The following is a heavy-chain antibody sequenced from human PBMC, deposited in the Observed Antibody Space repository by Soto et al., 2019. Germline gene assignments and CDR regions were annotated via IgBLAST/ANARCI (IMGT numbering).Heavy chain of an antibody. CDR1: GGSISSYY. J-gene: IGHJ2*01. V-gene: IGHV4-59*08. CDR3: ARHGDYGYFDL. D-gene: IGHD2-21*01. Sequence: SETLSLTCTVSGGSISSYYWSWIRQPPGKGLEWIGYIYYSGSTNYNPSLKSRVTISVDTSKNQFSLKLSSVTAADTAVYYCARHGDYGYFDLWGRGTLVTVSS. CDR2: IYYSGST.